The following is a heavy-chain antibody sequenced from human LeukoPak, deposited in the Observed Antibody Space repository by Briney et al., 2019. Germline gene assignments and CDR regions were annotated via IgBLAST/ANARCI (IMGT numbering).Heavy chain of an antibody. J-gene: IGHJ3*02. V-gene: IGHV3-23*01. CDR2: ISGGGGNT. D-gene: IGHD1-26*01. CDR3: GKNRYSGSLSPFDI. Sequence: GGSLRLSCAASGFTVSSNYMTWVRQAPGKGLEWVSAISGGGGNTYYADSVKGRFTISRDNSKNTLYLQMNSLRAEDTAVYYCGKNRYSGSLSPFDIWGQGTMVTVSS. CDR1: GFTVSSNY.